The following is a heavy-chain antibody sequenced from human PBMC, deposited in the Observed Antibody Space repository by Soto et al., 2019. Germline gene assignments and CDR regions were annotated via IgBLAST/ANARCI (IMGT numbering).Heavy chain of an antibody. CDR3: ARDMYSSSWYGGYYYGMDV. J-gene: IGHJ6*02. D-gene: IGHD6-13*01. CDR2: IGTAGDT. CDR1: GFTFSSYD. V-gene: IGHV3-13*01. Sequence: PGGSLRLSCAASGFTFSSYDMHWVRQATGKGLEWVSAIGTAGDTYYPGSVKGRFTISRESAKNSLYLQMNSLRAGDTAVYYCARDMYSSSWYGGYYYGMDVWGQGTTVTVSS.